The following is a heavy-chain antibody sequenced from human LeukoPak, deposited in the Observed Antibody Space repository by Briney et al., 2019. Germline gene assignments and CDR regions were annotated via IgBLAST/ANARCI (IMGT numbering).Heavy chain of an antibody. CDR3: AKDRASSWWYFDL. D-gene: IGHD1-26*01. V-gene: IGHV3-15*01. CDR2: IKSKTDGGTT. J-gene: IGHJ2*01. CDR1: GFTFSNAW. Sequence: NTGGSLRLSCAASGFTFSNAWMSWVRQAPGRGLEWVGRIKSKTDGGTTDYAAPVKGRFTISRDDSKNTLYLQMNSLTAEDTAVYYCAKDRASSWWYFDLWGRGTLVTVSS.